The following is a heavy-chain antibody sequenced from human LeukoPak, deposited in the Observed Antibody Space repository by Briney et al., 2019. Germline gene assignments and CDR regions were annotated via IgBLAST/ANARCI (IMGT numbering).Heavy chain of an antibody. Sequence: PGGSLRLSCAASGFTFSIYAMTWVRQAPGKGLECVSAISGSGGSTYYRDSVKGRFTISRDNSKNTLYLQMNNLRADHTAVYYCAKENFDWKRIPYFDYWGQGTLATVSS. CDR2: ISGSGGST. CDR3: AKENFDWKRIPYFDY. J-gene: IGHJ4*02. V-gene: IGHV3-23*01. CDR1: GFTFSIYA. D-gene: IGHD3-9*01.